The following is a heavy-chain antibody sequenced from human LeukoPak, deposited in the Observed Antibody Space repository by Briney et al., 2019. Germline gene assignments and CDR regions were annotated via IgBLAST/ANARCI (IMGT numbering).Heavy chain of an antibody. CDR3: ARPQGIEVVQYFQH. CDR2: MNPNSGNT. D-gene: IGHD2-15*01. J-gene: IGHJ1*01. CDR1: GYTFTSYD. V-gene: IGHV1-8*03. Sequence: ASVKVSCKASGYTFTSYDINWVRQATGQGLEWMGWMNPNSGNTGYAQKFQGRVTITRNTSISTAYMELSSLRSEDTAVYYCARPQGIEVVQYFQHWGQGTLVTVSS.